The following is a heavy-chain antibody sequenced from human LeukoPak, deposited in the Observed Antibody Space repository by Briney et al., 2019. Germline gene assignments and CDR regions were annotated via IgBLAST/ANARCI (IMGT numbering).Heavy chain of an antibody. Sequence: SETLSLTCTVPGGSINSYYWSWIRQPPGKGLEWIGYIYYSGSTNYNPSLKSRVTISVDASKNQFSLKLSSVTAADTAVYYCARIGIKYSTSGWWFDPWGQGTLVTVSS. V-gene: IGHV4-59*01. CDR1: GGSINSYY. CDR2: IYYSGST. CDR3: ARIGIKYSTSGWWFDP. J-gene: IGHJ5*02. D-gene: IGHD1-26*01.